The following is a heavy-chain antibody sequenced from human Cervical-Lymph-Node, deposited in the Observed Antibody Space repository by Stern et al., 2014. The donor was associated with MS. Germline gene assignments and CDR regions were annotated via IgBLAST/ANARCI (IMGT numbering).Heavy chain of an antibody. J-gene: IGHJ4*02. V-gene: IGHV3-11*01. Sequence: VQLLASGGGLVKPGGSLRLSCAASGFTFGADFMTLIRQAPGQGLEWVSSISSSGSTVHYADSVKGRFTISRDNANNSLYLQMNSLRAEDTAVYYCASEKCTSASCFLSWGQGALVTGSS. CDR3: ASEKCTSASCFLS. CDR2: ISSSGSTV. D-gene: IGHD2-8*02. CDR1: GFTFGADF.